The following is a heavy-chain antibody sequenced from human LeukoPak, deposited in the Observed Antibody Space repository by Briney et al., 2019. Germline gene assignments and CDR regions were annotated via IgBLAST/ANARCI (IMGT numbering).Heavy chain of an antibody. CDR3: SRDPRHSDY. CDR1: VFTFSDSY. Sequence: GGSLRLSCAASVFTFSDSYMTWIRQAPGKGLELLSYISGSSSDVNYIDSVRGRFTISRDNAKNSLYLHMNSLTVEDTAVYYCSRDPRHSDYWGQGTLVTVSS. J-gene: IGHJ4*02. CDR2: ISGSSSDV. V-gene: IGHV3-11*01.